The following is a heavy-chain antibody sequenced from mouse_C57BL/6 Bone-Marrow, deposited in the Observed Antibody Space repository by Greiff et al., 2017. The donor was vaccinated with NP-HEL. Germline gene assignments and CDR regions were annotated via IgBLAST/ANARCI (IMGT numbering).Heavy chain of an antibody. CDR2: IYPGDGDT. D-gene: IGHD1-1*01. Sequence: QVQLKQSGAELVKPGASVKISCKASGYAFSSYWMNWVKQRPGKGLEWIGQIYPGDGDTNYNGKFKGTATLTADKSSSTAYMQLSSLTSEDSAVYFCARKYGSSTVYYFDYWGQGTTLTVSS. CDR1: GYAFSSYW. J-gene: IGHJ2*01. CDR3: ARKYGSSTVYYFDY. V-gene: IGHV1-80*01.